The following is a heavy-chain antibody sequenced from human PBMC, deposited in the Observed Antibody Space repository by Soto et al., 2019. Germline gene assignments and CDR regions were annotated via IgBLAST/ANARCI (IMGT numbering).Heavy chain of an antibody. CDR1: GGSISSGGYY. Sequence: SETLSLTCTVSGGSISSGGYYWSWIRQHPGKGLEWIGYTFYSGATYYNPSLKSRTIISVDMSKNQFSLTLTSLTAADTAVYYCARVQPYDYGANTGWLDPWGQGTLVTVSS. CDR2: TFYSGAT. J-gene: IGHJ5*02. D-gene: IGHD4-17*01. CDR3: ARVQPYDYGANTGWLDP. V-gene: IGHV4-31*03.